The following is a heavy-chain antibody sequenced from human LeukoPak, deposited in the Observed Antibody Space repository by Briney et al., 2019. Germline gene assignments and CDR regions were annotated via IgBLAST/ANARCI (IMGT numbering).Heavy chain of an antibody. J-gene: IGHJ4*02. CDR2: IYHSGST. D-gene: IGHD6-19*01. Sequence: SETLSLTCTLSTPSTTTLYTGWVRQPPGKGLEWIGYIYHSGSTYYNPSLKSRVSISVDTSKNQCSVKLTSVTAADTAVYYWARHKAYTSDWSGGFDSWGQGILVTVSS. CDR1: TPSTTTLY. V-gene: IGHV4-59*08. CDR3: ARHKAYTSDWSGGFDS.